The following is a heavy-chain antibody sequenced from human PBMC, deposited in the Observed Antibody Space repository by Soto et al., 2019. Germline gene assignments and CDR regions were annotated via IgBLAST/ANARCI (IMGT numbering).Heavy chain of an antibody. CDR2: IIPISGTA. CDR3: ARSQGSSTSLEIYYYYYYGMDV. CDR1: EGTFSSYA. J-gene: IGHJ6*02. V-gene: IGHV1-69*01. Sequence: QVQMVKSGAEVKKPGSSVKVSCKASEGTFSSYAISWVRQAHGQGLEWMGGIIPISGTANYAQKFQGRVTIPADESTSTAYMELSSLRSEDTAVYYCARSQGSSTSLEIYYYYYYGMDVWGHGTTVTVSS. D-gene: IGHD2-2*01.